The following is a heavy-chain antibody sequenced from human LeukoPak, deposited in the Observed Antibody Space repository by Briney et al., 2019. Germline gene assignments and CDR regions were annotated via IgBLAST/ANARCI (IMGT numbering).Heavy chain of an antibody. V-gene: IGHV1-69*04. CDR3: ARGYCSGGSCHDHYYYHYMDV. CDR2: IIPILGTA. D-gene: IGHD2-15*01. Sequence: SVKVSCKASGGTFSSYAISWVRQAPGQGLEWMGRIIPILGTANYAQKFQGRVTITADKSTSTAYMELSSLRSEDTAVYYCARGYCSGGSCHDHYYYHYMDVWGKGTTVTVSS. J-gene: IGHJ6*03. CDR1: GGTFSSYA.